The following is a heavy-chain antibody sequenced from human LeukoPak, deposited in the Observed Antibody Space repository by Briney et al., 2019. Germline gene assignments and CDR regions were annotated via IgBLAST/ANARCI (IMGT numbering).Heavy chain of an antibody. CDR3: GGFFATIEGGFDY. Sequence: GGSLGLYCDASGFPLKRKQMRRVREAPGKGLEWVSVIYSGGTTYNTADVKGRFTISRDNCKNTLYLQMNMLRAEDTALYYCGGFFATIEGGFDYWGQGTLVTVSS. D-gene: IGHD5-12*01. CDR2: IYSGGTT. J-gene: IGHJ4*02. V-gene: IGHV3-53*05. CDR1: GFPLKRKQ.